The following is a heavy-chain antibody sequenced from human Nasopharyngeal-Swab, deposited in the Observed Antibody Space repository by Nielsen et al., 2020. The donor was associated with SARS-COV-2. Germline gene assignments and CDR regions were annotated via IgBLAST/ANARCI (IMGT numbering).Heavy chain of an antibody. Sequence: GESLKISCAASGFTFSDYYMSWIRQAPGKGLEWVSYISSSGSTIYYADFVKGRFTISRDNAKNSLYLQMNSLRAEDTAVYYCARTYYYDSSGYYYVWFDPWGQGTLVTVSS. D-gene: IGHD3-22*01. CDR1: GFTFSDYY. CDR2: ISSSGSTI. J-gene: IGHJ5*02. V-gene: IGHV3-11*01. CDR3: ARTYYYDSSGYYYVWFDP.